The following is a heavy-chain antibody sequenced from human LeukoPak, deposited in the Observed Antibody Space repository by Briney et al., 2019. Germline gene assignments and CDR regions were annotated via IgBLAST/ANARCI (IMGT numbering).Heavy chain of an antibody. V-gene: IGHV3-21*01. D-gene: IGHD3-3*01. Sequence: GGSLRLSCAASGFTFSSYAMNWVRQAPGKGLEWVSSIDSSSSYIYYADSVEGRFTISRANAKNSLFLQMNSLRAEDTAVYYCARGPHGGFVIIPTEFWGQGTLVTVSS. CDR1: GFTFSSYA. J-gene: IGHJ4*02. CDR3: ARGPHGGFVIIPTEF. CDR2: IDSSSSYI.